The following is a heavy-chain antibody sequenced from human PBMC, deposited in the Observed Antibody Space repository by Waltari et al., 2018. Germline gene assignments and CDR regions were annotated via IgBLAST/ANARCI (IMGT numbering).Heavy chain of an antibody. V-gene: IGHV1-69*01. CDR3: ARGQSEYWYFDL. CDR1: AGTFSSYA. D-gene: IGHD3-3*01. J-gene: IGHJ2*01. Sequence: QVQLVQSGAEVKKPGSSVKVSCKASAGTFSSYAISWVRQAPGQGREWMGGISPIFGTANYAQKFQGRVTITADESTSTAYMEMSSLRSEDTAVYYCARGQSEYWYFDLWGRGTLATVSS. CDR2: ISPIFGTA.